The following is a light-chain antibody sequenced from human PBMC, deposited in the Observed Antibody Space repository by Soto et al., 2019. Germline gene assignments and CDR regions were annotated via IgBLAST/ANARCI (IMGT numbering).Light chain of an antibody. J-gene: IGLJ1*01. CDR1: SSDLGAYNY. V-gene: IGLV2-14*01. CDR3: TSYTSRSALYV. Sequence: QSALTQPASVSGSPGQSITISCTGTSSDLGAYNYVSWYQHNPGKAPKLMIYEVTKRPSGVSNRFSGSKSGNTASLTISGLQPEDEADYYCTSYTSRSALYVFGTGTKLTVL. CDR2: EVT.